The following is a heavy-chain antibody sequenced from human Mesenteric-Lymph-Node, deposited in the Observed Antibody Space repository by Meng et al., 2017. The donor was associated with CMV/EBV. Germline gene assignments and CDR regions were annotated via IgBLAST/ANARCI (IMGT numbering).Heavy chain of an antibody. CDR1: GYTFTSYD. CDR3: ARGKGSSGLYYYYGMDV. D-gene: IGHD6-6*01. CDR2: MNPNSGNT. J-gene: IGHJ6*02. V-gene: IGHV1-8*01. Sequence: ASVKVSCKASGYTFTSYDINWVRQATGQGLEWMGWMNPNSGNTGYAQKFQGRVTMTRNTSISTAYMELSSLRSEDTAVYYCARGKGSSGLYYYYGMDVWGQGTTVTVSS.